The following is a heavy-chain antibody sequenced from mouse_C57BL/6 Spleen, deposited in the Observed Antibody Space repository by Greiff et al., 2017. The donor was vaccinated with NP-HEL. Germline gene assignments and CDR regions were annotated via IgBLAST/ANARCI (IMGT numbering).Heavy chain of an antibody. CDR2: IDPENGDT. CDR3: TTGGYYGPFDY. D-gene: IGHD1-1*01. CDR1: GFNIKDDY. V-gene: IGHV14-4*01. J-gene: IGHJ2*01. Sequence: EVQLQQSGAELVRPGASVKLSCTASGFNIKDDYMHWVKQRPEQGLEWIGWIDPENGDTEYASKFQGKATITADTSSNTAYLQLSSLTSEDTAVYYCTTGGYYGPFDYWGQGTTLTVSS.